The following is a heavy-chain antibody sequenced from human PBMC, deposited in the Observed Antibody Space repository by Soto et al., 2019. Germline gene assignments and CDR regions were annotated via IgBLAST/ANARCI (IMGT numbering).Heavy chain of an antibody. Sequence: GGSLRLSCAASGFTFSSYAMSWARQAPGKGLEWVSAISGSGGSTYYADSVKGRFTISRDNSRNTLYLQMNSLRAEDTAVYYCAKSEFRGQKYYGMDVWGQGTTVTVSS. J-gene: IGHJ6*02. D-gene: IGHD3-10*01. CDR1: GFTFSSYA. V-gene: IGHV3-23*01. CDR3: AKSEFRGQKYYGMDV. CDR2: ISGSGGST.